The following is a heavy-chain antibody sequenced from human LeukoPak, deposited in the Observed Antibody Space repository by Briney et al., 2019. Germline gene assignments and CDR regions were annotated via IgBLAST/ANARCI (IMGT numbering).Heavy chain of an antibody. CDR3: ARGEAPQSDIVVVVAAATFDY. D-gene: IGHD2-15*01. J-gene: IGHJ4*02. CDR2: INHSGST. CDR1: GGSFSGYY. V-gene: IGHV4-34*01. Sequence: MASETLSLTCAVYGGSFSGYYWSWIRQPPGKGLEWIGEINHSGSTNYNPSLKSRVTISVDTSKNQFSLKLSSVTAADTAVYYCARGEAPQSDIVVVVAAATFDYWGQGTLVTVSS.